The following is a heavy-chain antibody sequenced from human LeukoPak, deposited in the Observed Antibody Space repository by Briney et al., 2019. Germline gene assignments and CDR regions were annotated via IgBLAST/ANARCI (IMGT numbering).Heavy chain of an antibody. CDR1: GFTFSSYA. CDR2: IGASGGSI. Sequence: GGSLRLSCAVSGFTFSSYAMIWVRQAPGRGLVWVSSIGASGGSIYYTDSVKGRFTISRDNSKNTLYLQMSSLRVEDTAVYYCAKIPDVSDYWGQGTLVTVSS. CDR3: AKIPDVSDY. J-gene: IGHJ4*02. V-gene: IGHV3-23*01.